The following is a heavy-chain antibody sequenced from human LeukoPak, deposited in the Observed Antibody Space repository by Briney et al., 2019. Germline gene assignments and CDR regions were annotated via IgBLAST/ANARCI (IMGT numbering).Heavy chain of an antibody. Sequence: QAGGSLRLSCAASGFTFSSYAMSWVRQAPGKGLEWVSAISGSGGSTYYADSVKGRFTISRDNSKNTLYLQMNSLRAEDTAVYYCATKKGDSCSGYTCHYFDCWGQGTLVTVSS. CDR3: ATKKGDSCSGYTCHYFDC. J-gene: IGHJ4*02. V-gene: IGHV3-23*01. CDR2: ISGSGGST. D-gene: IGHD3-22*01. CDR1: GFTFSSYA.